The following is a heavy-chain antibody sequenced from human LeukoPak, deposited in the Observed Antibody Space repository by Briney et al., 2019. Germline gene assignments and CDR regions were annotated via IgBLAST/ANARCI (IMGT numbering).Heavy chain of an antibody. CDR3: ARDIVVVGFDY. CDR2: ISSSSSYI. Sequence: GGSLRLPCAASGFTFSSYSMNWVRQAPGKGLEWVSSISSSSSYIYYADSVKGRFTISRDNAKNSLYLQMNSLRAEDTAVYYCARDIVVVGFDYWGQGTLVTVSS. D-gene: IGHD3-22*01. J-gene: IGHJ4*02. CDR1: GFTFSSYS. V-gene: IGHV3-21*01.